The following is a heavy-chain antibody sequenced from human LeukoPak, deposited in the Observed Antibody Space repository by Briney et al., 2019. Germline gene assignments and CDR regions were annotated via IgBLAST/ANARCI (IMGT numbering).Heavy chain of an antibody. Sequence: PSETLSLTCSVSGGSITYSHYYWGWVRQPPGKGLEWIGGIYYSGSTYYNPSLKSRVTISVDTSRNEFSLRLSSVTAADTALYFCXRQSGSYGGILDNWGQGILGTVSS. D-gene: IGHD1-26*01. CDR2: IYYSGST. V-gene: IGHV4-39*01. CDR1: GGSITYSHYY. CDR3: XRQSGSYGGILDN. J-gene: IGHJ4*02.